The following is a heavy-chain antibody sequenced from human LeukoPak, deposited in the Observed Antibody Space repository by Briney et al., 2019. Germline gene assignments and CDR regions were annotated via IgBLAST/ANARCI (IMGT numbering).Heavy chain of an antibody. Sequence: PGGSLRLSCAASGFTFSSYSMNWVRQAPGKGLEWVSSISSSSSYIYYADSVKGRFTISRDNAKNSLYLQMNSLRAEDTAVYYCARAAFGVVTPPGIWGQGTLVTVSS. J-gene: IGHJ4*02. D-gene: IGHD3-3*01. CDR3: ARAAFGVVTPPGI. CDR1: GFTFSSYS. V-gene: IGHV3-21*01. CDR2: ISSSSSYI.